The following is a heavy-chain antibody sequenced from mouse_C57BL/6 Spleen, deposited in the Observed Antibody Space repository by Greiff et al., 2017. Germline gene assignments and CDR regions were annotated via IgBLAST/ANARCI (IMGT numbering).Heavy chain of an antibody. J-gene: IGHJ4*01. CDR2: IDPENGDT. D-gene: IGHD1-1*01. V-gene: IGHV14-4*01. CDR1: GFNIKDDY. CDR3: TTQGYGSSYDAMDY. Sequence: VQLQQSGAELVRPGASVKLSCTASGFNIKDDYMHWVKQRPEQGLEWIGWIDPENGDTEYASKFQGKATITADTSSNTAYLQLSSLTSEDTAVYYCTTQGYGSSYDAMDYWGQGTSVTVSS.